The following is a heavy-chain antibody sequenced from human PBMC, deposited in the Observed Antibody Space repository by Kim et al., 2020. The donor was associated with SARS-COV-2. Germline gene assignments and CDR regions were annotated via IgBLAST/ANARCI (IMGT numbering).Heavy chain of an antibody. CDR1: GFTVSSNY. CDR2: IYSGGST. V-gene: IGHV3-53*01. CDR3: ASRESGYSYGGFDY. D-gene: IGHD5-18*01. Sequence: GGSLRLSCAASGFTVSSNYMSWVRQAPGKGLEWVSVIYSGGSTYYADSVKGRFTISRDNSKNTLYLQMNSLRAEDTAVYYCASRESGYSYGGFDYWGQGTLVTVSS. J-gene: IGHJ4*02.